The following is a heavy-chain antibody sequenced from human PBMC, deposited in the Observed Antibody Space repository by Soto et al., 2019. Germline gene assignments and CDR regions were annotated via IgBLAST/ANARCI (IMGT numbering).Heavy chain of an antibody. CDR3: AQSLMGLWFGELLLNSTASAASDX. D-gene: IGHD3-10*01. CDR2: ISSSGSNS. J-gene: IGHJ4*02. Sequence: GSLRLSCTASGFTFSSYAMSWVRRAPGKGLEWISSISSSGSNSYHAYSVKVRFTISRDNSINTLYLKMNSLTVEDTAVYYCAQSLMGLWFGELLLNSTASAASDXGGQG. CDR1: GFTFSSYA. V-gene: IGHV3-23*01.